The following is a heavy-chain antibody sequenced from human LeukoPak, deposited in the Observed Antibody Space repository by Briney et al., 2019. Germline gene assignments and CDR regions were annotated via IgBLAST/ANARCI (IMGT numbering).Heavy chain of an antibody. V-gene: IGHV3-23*01. Sequence: GGSLRLSCAASGFTFSSYAMSWVRQAPGKGLEWVSGISGSGGSTYYADSVKGRFTLSRDDSRNTVYLQLNNLRVEDTAIYYCAKANWVSNADAVWWGRGTQVTVSS. CDR2: ISGSGGST. CDR3: AKANWVSNADAVW. CDR1: GFTFSSYA. D-gene: IGHD1-1*01. J-gene: IGHJ4*02.